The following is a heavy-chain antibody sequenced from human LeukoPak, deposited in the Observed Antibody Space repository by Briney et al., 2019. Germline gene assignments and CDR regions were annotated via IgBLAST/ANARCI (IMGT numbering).Heavy chain of an antibody. Sequence: SETLSLTCTVSGGSNSSYYWSWLRQPPGKGLEWIGYIYYSGSTNYNPSLKSRVTISVDTSKNQFSLKLSSVTAADTAVYYCARLGTLWFGELSQYYFDYWGQGTLVTVSS. V-gene: IGHV4-59*08. CDR2: IYYSGST. CDR3: ARLGTLWFGELSQYYFDY. J-gene: IGHJ4*02. D-gene: IGHD3-10*01. CDR1: GGSNSSYY.